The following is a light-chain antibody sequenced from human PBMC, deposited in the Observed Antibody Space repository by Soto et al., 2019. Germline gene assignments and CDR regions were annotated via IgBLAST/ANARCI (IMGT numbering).Light chain of an antibody. Sequence: DIQMTQSPSSLSASVGDRVTITCRASQSISSYLNWYQQKPGKAPNLLIYAPSSLQGGVPSKFSGSGSGTDFTLTISSLQPEDFATYYCQQSYSSPFTFGPGTKVDIK. CDR3: QQSYSSPFT. V-gene: IGKV1-39*01. J-gene: IGKJ3*01. CDR2: APS. CDR1: QSISSY.